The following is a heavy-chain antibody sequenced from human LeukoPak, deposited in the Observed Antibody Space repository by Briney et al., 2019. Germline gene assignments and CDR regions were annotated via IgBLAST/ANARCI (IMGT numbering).Heavy chain of an antibody. CDR3: ARGGGGGNSKRNFDY. CDR1: GGSNSSYY. J-gene: IGHJ4*02. V-gene: IGHV4-59*01. Sequence: SETLSLTCTVSGGSNSSYYWSWIRQPPGKGLEWIGYIYYSGSTNYNPSLKSRVTISVDTSKNQFSLKLSSVTAADTAVYYCARGGGGGNSKRNFDYWGQGTLVTVSS. D-gene: IGHD4-23*01. CDR2: IYYSGST.